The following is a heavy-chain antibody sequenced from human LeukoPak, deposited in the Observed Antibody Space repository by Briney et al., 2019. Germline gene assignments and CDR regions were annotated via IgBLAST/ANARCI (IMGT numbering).Heavy chain of an antibody. CDR3: TRGGDYGDYASY. D-gene: IGHD4-17*01. J-gene: IGHJ4*02. Sequence: PGGSLRLSCTASGFTFSDYAMSWFRQAPGKGLEWVGFIRSKAYGGTTEYAASVKGRFTISRDDSKSIAYLQMNSLKTEDTAVYYCTRGGDYGDYASYWGQGTLVTVSS. V-gene: IGHV3-49*03. CDR2: IRSKAYGGTT. CDR1: GFTFSDYA.